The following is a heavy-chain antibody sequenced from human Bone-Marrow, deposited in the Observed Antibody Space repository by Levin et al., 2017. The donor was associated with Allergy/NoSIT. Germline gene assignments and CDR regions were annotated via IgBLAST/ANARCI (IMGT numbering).Heavy chain of an antibody. V-gene: IGHV4-59*01. CDR3: ARGIVGGGSNYYGIDV. Sequence: SETLSLTCTVSGGSIRNDFWSWLRQPPGQSLEWVVFIYNTVITKYHPSLKSRVTISVDTSNNQFSLKLTSVTAADTAVYFCARGIVGGGSNYYGIDVWGPGATVTVSS. CDR1: GGSIRNDF. D-gene: IGHD4-23*01. CDR2: IYNTVIT. J-gene: IGHJ6*02.